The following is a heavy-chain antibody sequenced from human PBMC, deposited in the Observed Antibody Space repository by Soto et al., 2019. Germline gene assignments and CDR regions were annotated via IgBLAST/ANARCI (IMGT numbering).Heavy chain of an antibody. D-gene: IGHD3-22*01. CDR3: ARGKSGDSSGYYRGYFDY. Sequence: SETLSLTCAVYGGSFSGYYWSWIRQPPGKGLEWIGEINHSGSTNYNPSLKSRVTISVDTSKNQFSLKLSSVTAADTAVYYCARGKSGDSSGYYRGYFDYWGQGTLVTVSS. J-gene: IGHJ4*02. V-gene: IGHV4-34*01. CDR1: GGSFSGYY. CDR2: INHSGST.